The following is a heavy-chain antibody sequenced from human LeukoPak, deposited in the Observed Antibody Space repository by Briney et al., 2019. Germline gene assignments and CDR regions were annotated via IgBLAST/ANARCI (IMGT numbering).Heavy chain of an antibody. Sequence: ASVKVSCKASGYTFTSYGISWVRQAPGQGLEWMGWISAYNGNTNYAQKLQGRVTMTTDTSTSTAYMELRSLRSDDTAVYYCARDQFPTMSGSGSNWGQGTLVTVSS. D-gene: IGHD3-10*01. J-gene: IGHJ4*02. CDR2: ISAYNGNT. CDR3: ARDQFPTMSGSGSN. CDR1: GYTFTSYG. V-gene: IGHV1-18*01.